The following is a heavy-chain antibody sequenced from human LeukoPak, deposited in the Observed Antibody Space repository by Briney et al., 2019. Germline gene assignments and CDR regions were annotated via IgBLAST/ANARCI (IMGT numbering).Heavy chain of an antibody. Sequence: GVSVKVSCKASGGTFSSYAISWVRQAPGQGLEWMRGVIPIFGTANYAQRFQGRVTITADKSTSAVYMELSSLKSEDTAVYYCARPRFPYYRLSGADYYYMDVWGKGTTVTVSS. J-gene: IGHJ6*03. CDR2: VIPIFGTA. V-gene: IGHV1-69*06. CDR3: ARPRFPYYRLSGADYYYMDV. D-gene: IGHD3-10*01. CDR1: GGTFSSYA.